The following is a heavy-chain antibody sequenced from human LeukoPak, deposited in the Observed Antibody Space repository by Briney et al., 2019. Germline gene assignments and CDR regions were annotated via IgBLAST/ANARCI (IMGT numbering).Heavy chain of an antibody. CDR2: ISSSSSYI. J-gene: IGHJ4*02. CDR3: ARDLLSLLVPDY. CDR1: GFTFSDYY. Sequence: GGSLRLSCAASGFTFSDYYMNWVRQAPGKGLEWVSSISSSSSYIYYADSVKGRFTISRDNAKNSLYPQMNSLRAEDTAVYYCARDLLSLLVPDYWGQGTLVTVSS. V-gene: IGHV3-21*01. D-gene: IGHD3-10*01.